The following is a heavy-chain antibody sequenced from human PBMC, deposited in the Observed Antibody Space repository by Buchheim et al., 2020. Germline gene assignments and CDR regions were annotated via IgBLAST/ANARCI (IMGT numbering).Heavy chain of an antibody. CDR1: GDSISGYY. V-gene: IGHV4-59*01. D-gene: IGHD3-10*01. J-gene: IGHJ2*01. CDR3: ASRSRGNLDL. CDR2: IYYSGTS. Sequence: QVQLQESGPGLVKPSETLSLTCIVSGDSISGYYWTWIRQPPGKGLEWIGYIYYSGTSKYNPSLKSRVTISIDTSKNQFYLNLSSVTAADTAVYYCASRSRGNLDLWGRGTL.